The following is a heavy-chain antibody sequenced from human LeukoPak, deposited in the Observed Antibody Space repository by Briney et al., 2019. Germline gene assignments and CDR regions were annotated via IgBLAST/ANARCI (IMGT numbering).Heavy chain of an antibody. CDR1: GLTLRNAC. CDR2: IKSKTDDVTT. V-gene: IGHV3-15*01. D-gene: IGHD6-13*01. CDR3: VTDSKLDYFDY. J-gene: IGHJ4*02. Sequence: GGSLRLFCAAYGLTLRNACMIWLRQAPGKGLEWVGHIKSKTDDVTTDYAAPVKRRFTISRDDSKNTLYLQMNSLKTDITAVYYCVTDSKLDYFDYWGQGNPVTVSS.